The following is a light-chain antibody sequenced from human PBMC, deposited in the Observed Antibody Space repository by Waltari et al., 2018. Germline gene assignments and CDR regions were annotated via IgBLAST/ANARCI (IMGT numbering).Light chain of an antibody. CDR3: QKYNSAPWT. V-gene: IGKV1-27*01. CDR2: AAS. Sequence: DFQMTQSPSSLSASIGDTVTITCRASQGIGNDLAWYQQKPGKSPNLLIYAASTLQSGVPSRFSGSGFGTDFSLTISSLQPEDVATYYCQKYNSAPWTCGQGTKVEMK. J-gene: IGKJ1*01. CDR1: QGIGND.